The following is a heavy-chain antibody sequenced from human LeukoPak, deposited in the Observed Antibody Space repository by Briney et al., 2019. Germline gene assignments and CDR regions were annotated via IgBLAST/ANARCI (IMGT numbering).Heavy chain of an antibody. CDR1: GYTFTSYG. CDR3: ARLWFGQLVYYMDV. V-gene: IGHV1-18*01. CDR2: ISAYNGNT. Sequence: ASVKVSCKASGYTFTSYGISWVRQAPGQGLEWMGWISAYNGNTNYAQKLQGRVTMTTDTSTSAAYMELRSLRSDDTAVYYCARLWFGQLVYYMDVWAKGTTVTVSS. D-gene: IGHD3-10*01. J-gene: IGHJ6*03.